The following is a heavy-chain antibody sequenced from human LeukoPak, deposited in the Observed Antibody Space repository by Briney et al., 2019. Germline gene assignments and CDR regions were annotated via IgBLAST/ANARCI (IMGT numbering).Heavy chain of an antibody. CDR1: GYSISSGYY. CDR2: IYHSGST. D-gene: IGHD6-19*01. CDR3: ARHITGAQWLVHRFDP. V-gene: IGHV4-38-2*01. Sequence: SETLSLTCAVSGYSISSGYYWGWIRQPPGKGLEWIGSIYHSGSTYYNPSLKSRVTISVDTSKNQFSLKLSSVTAADTAVYYCARHITGAQWLVHRFDPWGQGTLVTVSS. J-gene: IGHJ5*02.